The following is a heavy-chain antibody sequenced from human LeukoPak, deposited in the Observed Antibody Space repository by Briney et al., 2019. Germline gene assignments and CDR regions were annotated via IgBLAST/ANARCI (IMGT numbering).Heavy chain of an antibody. J-gene: IGHJ5*02. CDR3: ARDRMVRGLGGSHNWFDP. D-gene: IGHD3-10*01. CDR1: GGSISSHY. CDR2: IYYSGST. V-gene: IGHV4-59*11. Sequence: SETLSLTCTVSGGSISSHYWSWIRQPPGKGLEWIGYIYYSGSTNYNPSLKSRVTMSVDTSKNQFSLKLSSVTAADTAVYYCARDRMVRGLGGSHNWFDPWGQGTLVTVSS.